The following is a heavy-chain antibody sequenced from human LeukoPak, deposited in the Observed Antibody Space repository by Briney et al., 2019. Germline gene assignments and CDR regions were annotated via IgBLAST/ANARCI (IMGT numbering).Heavy chain of an antibody. V-gene: IGHV4-59*01. CDR3: ARDTAPSDSGTY. CDR2: IYSSGST. CDR1: GGSLIIYY. D-gene: IGHD3-10*01. J-gene: IGHJ4*02. Sequence: SETLSLTCTVSGGSLIIYYGSWIRQPPGKGLEFIGYIYSSGSTNYNPSLKSRVTISVDTSKNQFSLKLSSVTAADTAVYYCARDTAPSDSGTYWGQGTLVTVSS.